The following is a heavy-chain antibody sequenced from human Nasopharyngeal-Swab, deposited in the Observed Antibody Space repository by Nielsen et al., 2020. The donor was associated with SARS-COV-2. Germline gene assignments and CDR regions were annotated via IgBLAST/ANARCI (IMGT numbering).Heavy chain of an antibody. V-gene: IGHV3-30-3*01. J-gene: IGHJ4*02. CDR2: ISYDGSNK. Sequence: GESLKISCAASGFTFSGSAMHWVRQAPGKGLEWVAVISYDGSNKYYADSVKGRFTISRDNSKNTLYLQMNSLRAGDTALYYCAKGGAVTWEYFDYWGQGTLVTVSS. CDR1: GFTFSGSA. CDR3: AKGGAVTWEYFDY. D-gene: IGHD4-17*01.